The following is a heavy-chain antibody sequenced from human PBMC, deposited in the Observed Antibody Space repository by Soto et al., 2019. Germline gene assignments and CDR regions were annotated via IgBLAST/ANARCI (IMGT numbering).Heavy chain of an antibody. CDR2: IKYDGTER. CDR1: GFRFNDYW. V-gene: IGHV3-7*01. D-gene: IGHD2-21*01. J-gene: IGHJ4*02. Sequence: GGSLRLSCEACGFRFNDYWMNWVRQAPGKGPEWVASIKYDGTERSYVDSVKGRFTISRDNAKNSLYLQVHSLRAEDTAVYYCARDGVMPGLYFDLWGQGTLVTVSS. CDR3: ARDGVMPGLYFDL.